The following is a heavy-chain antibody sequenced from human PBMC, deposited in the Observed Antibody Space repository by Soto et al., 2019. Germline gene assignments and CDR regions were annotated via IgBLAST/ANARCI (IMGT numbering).Heavy chain of an antibody. CDR1: GGSFSGYY. V-gene: IGHV4-34*01. Sequence: QVQLQQWGAGLLKPSETLSLTCAVYGGSFSGYYWSWIRQPPGKGLEWLGEINHSGSTNYNPSLKRQVTISVDTSKNQFSLKLSSVTAADTAVYYCARTAEYDFWSRGSFDYRGQGNLVTVSS. CDR2: INHSGST. CDR3: ARTAEYDFWSRGSFDY. D-gene: IGHD3-3*01. J-gene: IGHJ4*02.